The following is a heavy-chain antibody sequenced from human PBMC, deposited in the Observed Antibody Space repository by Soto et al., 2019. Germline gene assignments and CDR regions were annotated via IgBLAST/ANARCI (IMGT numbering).Heavy chain of an antibody. CDR1: GYLFSAYY. D-gene: IGHD2-15*01. V-gene: IGHV1-2*02. CDR2: MNPKSGGT. CDR3: PRENIEYRDGLYADFDI. Sequence: ASVKVSCKASGYLFSAYYTHWVRQAAGQGLEWMGWMNPKSGGTYFAQKLQRSVTLTRDTSRSTAYMEVNRLKSDDTAVYYCPRENIEYRDGLYADFDIWGQGTTVTVS. J-gene: IGHJ3*02.